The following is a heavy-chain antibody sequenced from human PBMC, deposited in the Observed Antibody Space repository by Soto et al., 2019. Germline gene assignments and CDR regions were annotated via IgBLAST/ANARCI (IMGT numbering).Heavy chain of an antibody. Sequence: QVQLVQSGAEVKKPGASVKVSCKVSGYTFNSYAIIWVRQAPGQGLEWMGWISDYNGNTRYAQNLQGRVTMTTDTSTSTAYMELRSLRSDDTAVYYCARDSISGSGWYSDYWGQGTLVTVSS. D-gene: IGHD6-19*01. J-gene: IGHJ4*02. V-gene: IGHV1-18*01. CDR3: ARDSISGSGWYSDY. CDR1: GYTFNSYA. CDR2: ISDYNGNT.